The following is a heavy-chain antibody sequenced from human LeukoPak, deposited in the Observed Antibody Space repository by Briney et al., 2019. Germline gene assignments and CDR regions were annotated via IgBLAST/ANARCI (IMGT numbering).Heavy chain of an antibody. CDR1: GFTFSSYA. D-gene: IGHD2-2*01. Sequence: GGSLRLSCAASGFTFSSYAMSWVRQAPGKGLEWVSAISGSGGSTYYADSVKGRFTISRDNSKNTLYLQMNSLRTEDTAVYYCASPHYCSSASCYPYYYYMDVWGKGTTVTVSS. V-gene: IGHV3-23*01. CDR3: ASPHYCSSASCYPYYYYMDV. J-gene: IGHJ6*03. CDR2: ISGSGGST.